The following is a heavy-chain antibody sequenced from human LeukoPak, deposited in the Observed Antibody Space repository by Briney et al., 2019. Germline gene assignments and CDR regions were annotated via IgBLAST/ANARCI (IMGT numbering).Heavy chain of an antibody. CDR2: IWYDGSNK. Sequence: PGRSLRLSCAASGFTLSSYGMHWVRQAPGKGLEWVAVIWYDGSNKYYADSVKGRFTIYRDNSKNTLYLQMNSLRAEDTAVYYCAKVLGQYYYYYMDVWGKGTTVTVSS. CDR3: AKVLGQYYYYYMDV. D-gene: IGHD3-16*01. CDR1: GFTLSSYG. J-gene: IGHJ6*03. V-gene: IGHV3-33*06.